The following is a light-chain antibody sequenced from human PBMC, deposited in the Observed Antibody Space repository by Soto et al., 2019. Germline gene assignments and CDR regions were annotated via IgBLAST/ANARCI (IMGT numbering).Light chain of an antibody. CDR1: HSIGTY. J-gene: IGKJ1*01. CDR3: QQSYNSPPT. CDR2: AAS. V-gene: IGKV1-39*01. Sequence: DIQMTQSPSSLSASVGDAVTITCRAGHSIGTYLSWYQVKPGKPPRLLIYAASSLQTGVPSRFSGSGSGTDFTLTSTGLQPEDFATYSCQQSYNSPPTFGQGTRVQLE.